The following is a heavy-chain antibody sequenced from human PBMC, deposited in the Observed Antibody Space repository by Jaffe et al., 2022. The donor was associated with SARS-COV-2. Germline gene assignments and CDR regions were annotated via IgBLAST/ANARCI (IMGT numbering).Heavy chain of an antibody. CDR2: IYYSGST. J-gene: IGHJ4*02. Sequence: QLQLQESGPGLVKPSETLSLTCTVSGGSISSSSYYWGWIRQPPGKGLEWIGSIYYSGSTYYNPSLKSRVTISVDTSKNQFSLKLSSVTAADTAVYYCARYGIRATVTPYFDYWGQGTLVTVSS. CDR3: ARYGIRATVTPYFDY. V-gene: IGHV4-39*01. D-gene: IGHD4-4*01. CDR1: GGSISSSSYY.